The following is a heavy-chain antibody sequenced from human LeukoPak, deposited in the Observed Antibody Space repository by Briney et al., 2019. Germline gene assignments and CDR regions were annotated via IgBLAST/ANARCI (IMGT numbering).Heavy chain of an antibody. CDR2: IKQDGSEK. CDR3: AKDNRRHYTSGPNPDSLH. Sequence: GGSLRLSCAASGFTFSSYWMSWVRQAPGKGLEWVANIKQDGSEKYYVDSVKGRFTISRDNAKNALYLQMDSLRVEDTAFYYCAKDNRRHYTSGPNPDSLHWGQGALVTVSS. V-gene: IGHV3-7*03. J-gene: IGHJ4*02. CDR1: GFTFSSYW. D-gene: IGHD6-19*01.